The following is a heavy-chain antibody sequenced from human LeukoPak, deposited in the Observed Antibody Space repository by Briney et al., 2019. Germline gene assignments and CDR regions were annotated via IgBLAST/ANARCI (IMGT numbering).Heavy chain of an antibody. Sequence: GRSLRLSCAASGFTFSSYAMHWVRQAPGKGLEWVAVISYDGSNKYYADSVKGRFTISRDNSKNTLYLQMNSLRAEDTAVYYCASPPLSMAARPRVESDYWGQGTLVTVSS. CDR1: GFTFSSYA. CDR3: ASPPLSMAARPRVESDY. D-gene: IGHD6-6*01. CDR2: ISYDGSNK. V-gene: IGHV3-30*01. J-gene: IGHJ4*02.